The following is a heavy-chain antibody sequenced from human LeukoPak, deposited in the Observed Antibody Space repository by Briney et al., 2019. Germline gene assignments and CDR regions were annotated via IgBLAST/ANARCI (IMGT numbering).Heavy chain of an antibody. V-gene: IGHV1-69*13. CDR3: AGDTIIVGATAYGMDV. CDR1: GGTFSSYA. D-gene: IGHD1-26*01. CDR2: IIPIFGTA. J-gene: IGHJ6*02. Sequence: SVKVSCKASGGTFSSYAISWVRQAPGQELEWMGGIIPIFGTANYAQKFQGRVTITADESTSTAYMELSSLRSEDTAVYYCAGDTIIVGATAYGMDVWGQGTTVTVSS.